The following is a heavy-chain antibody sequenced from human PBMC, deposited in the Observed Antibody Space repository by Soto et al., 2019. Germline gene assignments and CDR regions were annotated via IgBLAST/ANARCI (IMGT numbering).Heavy chain of an antibody. CDR1: GGSLSAYY. J-gene: IGHJ1*01. V-gene: IGHV4-34*01. CDR3: ARRSVDKVDSSGFYED. D-gene: IGHD3-22*01. Sequence: SETLSLTCAVYGGSLSAYYWSWIRQPPGKGLEWIGEINHSGGTSYNPSLKSRVTISVDTSKSQFSLKLTSVTAADRAVYYCARRSVDKVDSSGFYEDWGQGTPSTVAS. CDR2: INHSGGT.